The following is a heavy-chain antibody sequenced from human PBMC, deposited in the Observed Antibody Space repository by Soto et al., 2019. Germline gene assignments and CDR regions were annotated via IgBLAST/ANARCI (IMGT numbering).Heavy chain of an antibody. D-gene: IGHD1-26*01. CDR1: GFPFSNYW. V-gene: IGHV3-74*01. CDR3: TSDTLGLRDT. CDR2: INPAGTIT. J-gene: IGHJ5*02. Sequence: GGSLRLSCAASGFPFSNYWMHWVRQTPGKGLVWVSRINPAGTITNYADSVEGRFTISRDNADSALFLQMNSLCAADTAIYYCTSDTLGLRDTWGQGTLVTVSS.